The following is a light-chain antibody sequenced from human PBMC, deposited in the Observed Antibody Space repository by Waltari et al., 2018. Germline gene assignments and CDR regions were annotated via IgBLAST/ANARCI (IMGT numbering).Light chain of an antibody. V-gene: IGLV2-23*02. CDR3: CSYAGSVV. Sequence: QSALTQPASVSGSPGQSITISCTGTSSDVGCYNLVPWYQQHPGKAPKLMIYVVSKRPSGVSNRFSGSKSGNTASLTISGLQAEDEADYYCCSYAGSVVFGGGTKLTVL. CDR1: SSDVGCYNL. J-gene: IGLJ2*01. CDR2: VVS.